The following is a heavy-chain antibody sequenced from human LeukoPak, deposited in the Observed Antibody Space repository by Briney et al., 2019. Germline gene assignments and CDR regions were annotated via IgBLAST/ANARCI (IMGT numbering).Heavy chain of an antibody. CDR2: IYYSGST. Sequence: SETLSLTCTVSGGSISSSSYYWGWIRQPPGKGLEWIGSIYYSGSTYYNPSLKSRVTISVDTSKNQFSLKLSSVTAADTAVYYCARGGLWLGSYYFDYWGQGTLVTVSS. J-gene: IGHJ4*02. CDR1: GGSISSSSYY. CDR3: ARGGLWLGSYYFDY. V-gene: IGHV4-39*07. D-gene: IGHD3-10*01.